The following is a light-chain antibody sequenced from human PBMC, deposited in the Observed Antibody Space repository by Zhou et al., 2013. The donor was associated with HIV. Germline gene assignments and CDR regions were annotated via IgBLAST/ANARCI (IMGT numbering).Light chain of an antibody. CDR3: QQSYSTPPFT. CDR2: AAS. Sequence: IQLTQSPSSLSASVGDRVTITCRASQDITHYLAWFQQKPGKAPKSLIYAASSLQSGVPSRFSGSGSGTDFTLTITSLQPEDFATYYCQQSYSTPPFTFGPGTKVDSK. CDR1: QDITHY. V-gene: IGKV1-39*01. J-gene: IGKJ3*01.